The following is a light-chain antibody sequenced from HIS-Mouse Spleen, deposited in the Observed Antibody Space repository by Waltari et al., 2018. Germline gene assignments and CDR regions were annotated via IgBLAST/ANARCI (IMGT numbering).Light chain of an antibody. Sequence: SYELTQPPSVSVSPGQTASIPCPGDKLGDKYACWYQQKPGQSPVLVIYQDSKRPSGIPKRFSGSNSGNTATLTISGTQAMDEADYYCQAWDSSVVVFGGGTKLTVL. CDR1: KLGDKY. CDR3: QAWDSSVVV. J-gene: IGLJ2*01. CDR2: QDS. V-gene: IGLV3-1*01.